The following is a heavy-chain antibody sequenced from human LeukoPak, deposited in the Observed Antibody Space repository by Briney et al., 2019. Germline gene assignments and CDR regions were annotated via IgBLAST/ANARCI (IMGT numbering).Heavy chain of an antibody. J-gene: IGHJ4*02. CDR3: ARDLLLGYDSSGHYG. CDR1: GFTVSSNY. D-gene: IGHD3-22*01. V-gene: IGHV3-66*01. CDR2: IYSGGST. Sequence: GGSLRLSCAASGFTVSSNYMSWVRQAPGKGLEWVSVIYSGGSTYYADSVKGRFTISRDNSKNTLYLQMNSLRAEDTAVYYCARDLLLGYDSSGHYGWGQGTLVTVSS.